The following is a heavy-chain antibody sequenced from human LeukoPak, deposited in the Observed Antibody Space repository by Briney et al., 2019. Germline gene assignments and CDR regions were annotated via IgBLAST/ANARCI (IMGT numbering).Heavy chain of an antibody. CDR2: IGGSGSRAGYT. Sequence: PGGSLRLSCATAGFTFSSYAMSWVRQAPGRGLEWVSAIGGSGSRAGYTYYADSVKGRFTISRDNPKDTLYLQMNSLRAGDTAIYYCAKVIITGSFPDYFDNWGQGTLVTVSS. J-gene: IGHJ4*02. CDR3: AKVIITGSFPDYFDN. CDR1: GFTFSSYA. V-gene: IGHV3-23*01. D-gene: IGHD1-14*01.